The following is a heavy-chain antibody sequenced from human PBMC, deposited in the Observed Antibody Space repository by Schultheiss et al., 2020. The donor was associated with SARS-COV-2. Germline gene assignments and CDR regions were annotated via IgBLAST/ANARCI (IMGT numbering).Heavy chain of an antibody. D-gene: IGHD3-10*01. J-gene: IGHJ6*02. CDR3: ARCPLWFGSLYYYGMDV. CDR1: GGSFSGYY. V-gene: IGHV4-59*12. Sequence: SETLSLTCAVYGGSFSGYYWSWIRQHPGKGLEWIGYIYYSGSTYYNPSLKSRVTISVDRSKNQFSLKLSSVTAADTAVYYCARCPLWFGSLYYYGMDVWGQGTTVTVSS. CDR2: IYYSGST.